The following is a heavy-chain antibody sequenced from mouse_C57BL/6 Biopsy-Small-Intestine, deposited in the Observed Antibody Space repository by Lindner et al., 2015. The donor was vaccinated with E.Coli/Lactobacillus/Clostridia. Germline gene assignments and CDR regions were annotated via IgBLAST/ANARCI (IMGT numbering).Heavy chain of an antibody. V-gene: IGHV1S55*01. CDR2: ISPYKGNT. D-gene: IGHD2-10*02. J-gene: IGHJ4*01. Sequence: SVKVSCKASGYTFTSYGITWVRQAPGQGLEWMGWISPYKGNTDYAEKFQGRVTLSTDTITSTVYMELSSLKSDDTAVYYCATSNEYVSAGAFDHWGQGTLVTVSS. CDR3: ATSNEYVSAGAFDH. CDR1: GYTFTSYG.